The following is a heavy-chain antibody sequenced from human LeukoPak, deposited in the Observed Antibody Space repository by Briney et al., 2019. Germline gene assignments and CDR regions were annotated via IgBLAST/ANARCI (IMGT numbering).Heavy chain of an antibody. D-gene: IGHD6-13*01. V-gene: IGHV3-7*01. Sequence: HPGGSLRLSCAASGFTFSSYWTSWVRQAPGKGLEWVANIKQDGSEKYYVDSVKGRFTISRDNAKNSLYLQMNSLRAEDTAVYYCARDLDSSSWYYFDYWGQGTLVTVSS. J-gene: IGHJ4*02. CDR2: IKQDGSEK. CDR3: ARDLDSSSWYYFDY. CDR1: GFTFSSYW.